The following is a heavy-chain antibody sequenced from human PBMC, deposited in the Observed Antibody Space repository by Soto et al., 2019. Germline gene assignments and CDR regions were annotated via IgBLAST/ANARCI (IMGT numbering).Heavy chain of an antibody. CDR1: GGSISSYY. J-gene: IGHJ6*02. D-gene: IGHD2-2*01. V-gene: IGHV4-59*01. Sequence: PSETLSLTCTVSGGSISSYYWSWIRQPPGKGLEWIGYIYYSGSTNYNPSLKSRVTISVDTSKNQFSLELSSVTAADTAMYYCARVGMVDIVVVPPSYGMDVWGQGTTVTV. CDR3: ARVGMVDIVVVPPSYGMDV. CDR2: IYYSGST.